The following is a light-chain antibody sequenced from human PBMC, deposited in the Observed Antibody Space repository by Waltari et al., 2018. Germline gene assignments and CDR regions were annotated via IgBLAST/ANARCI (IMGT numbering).Light chain of an antibody. J-gene: IGLJ3*02. V-gene: IGLV1-44*01. CDR1: SSNIGSNT. Sequence: QSVLTQPPSASGTPGQRVTISCSGSSSNIGSNTVNWYQQLPGTAPKLLIYSNNQRPSGVPDRYSGSKSGTSASLAISGLQSEDDADYYCTAWDDSLNGWVFGGGTKLTV. CDR3: TAWDDSLNGWV. CDR2: SNN.